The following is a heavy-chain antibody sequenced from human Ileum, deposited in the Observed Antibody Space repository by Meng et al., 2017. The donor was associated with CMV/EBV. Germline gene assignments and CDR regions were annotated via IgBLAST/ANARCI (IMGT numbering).Heavy chain of an antibody. V-gene: IGHV3-74*03. CDR2: INSDESFT. Sequence: GESLKISCTASGFSLRNYWMHWVRQAPGKGLVWVSHINSDESFTTYTDSVKGRFTISRDIAKNTLYLQMNSLRAEDTAVYFCARGGTKGLDYWGQGTLVTVSS. J-gene: IGHJ4*02. D-gene: IGHD1-14*01. CDR1: GFSLRNYW. CDR3: ARGGTKGLDY.